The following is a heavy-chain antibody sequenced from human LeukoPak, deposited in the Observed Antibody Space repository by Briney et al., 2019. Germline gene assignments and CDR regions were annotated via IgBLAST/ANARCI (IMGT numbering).Heavy chain of an antibody. CDR1: GYTPTELS. D-gene: IGHD6-19*01. V-gene: IGHV1-24*01. CDR2: FDPEDGET. Sequence: ASVKVSCKVSGYTPTELSMHWVRQAPGKALEWMGGFDPEDGETIYAQKFQGRVTMTEDTSTDTAYMELSSLRSEDTAVYYCATVAVAGTLNWFDPWGQGTLVTVSS. J-gene: IGHJ5*02. CDR3: ATVAVAGTLNWFDP.